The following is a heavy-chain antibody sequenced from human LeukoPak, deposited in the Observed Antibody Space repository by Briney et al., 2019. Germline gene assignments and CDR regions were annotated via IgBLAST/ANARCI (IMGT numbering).Heavy chain of an antibody. Sequence: SVKVSCKASGYTFTSYYMHWVRQAPGQGLEWMGRIIPIFGTANYAQKFQGRVTITTDESTSTAYMELSSLRSEDTAVYYCLCGDGVATHGSFDYWGQGTLVTVSS. D-gene: IGHD3-3*01. CDR3: LCGDGVATHGSFDY. J-gene: IGHJ4*02. CDR2: IIPIFGTA. V-gene: IGHV1-69*05. CDR1: GYTFTSYY.